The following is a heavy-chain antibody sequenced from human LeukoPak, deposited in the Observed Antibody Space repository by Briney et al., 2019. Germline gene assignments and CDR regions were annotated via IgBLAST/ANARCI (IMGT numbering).Heavy chain of an antibody. CDR1: GGSISSYY. CDR2: IYYSGNT. D-gene: IGHD6-19*01. J-gene: IGHJ4*02. CDR3: ARGGSGSFDY. V-gene: IGHV4-59*01. Sequence: PSETLSLTCTVSGGSISSYYWSCIRQPPGKGLEWIGYIYYSGNTNHNPSHKSRVNISIDTSKSQFSLKLSYVTAADTAVYYCARGGSGSFDYWGQGTLVTVSS.